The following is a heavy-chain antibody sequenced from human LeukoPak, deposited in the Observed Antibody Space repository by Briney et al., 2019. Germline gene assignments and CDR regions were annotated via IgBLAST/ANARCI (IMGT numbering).Heavy chain of an antibody. D-gene: IGHD2-2*01. CDR3: ARQMSAKGYCSSTSCYDWFDP. V-gene: IGHV1-46*01. CDR2: INPSGGST. J-gene: IGHJ5*02. CDR1: GYTFTSYY. Sequence: GASVKVSCKASGYTFTSYYMHWVRQAPGQGLEWMGIINPSGGSTSYAQKFQGRVTMTTDTSTSTAYMELRSLRSDDTAVYYCARQMSAKGYCSSTSCYDWFDPWGQGTLVTVSS.